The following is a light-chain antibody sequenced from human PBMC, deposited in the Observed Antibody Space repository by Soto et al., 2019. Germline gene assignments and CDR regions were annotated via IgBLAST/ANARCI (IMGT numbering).Light chain of an antibody. CDR1: QDINVY. J-gene: IGKJ5*01. V-gene: IGKV3D-11*01. CDR2: DAS. CDR3: QHRSNWHIT. Sequence: MVLTQSPATLSFSPGESATLSCRASQDINVYLAWYQQKPGQAPRLLIYDASNRATGIPARFSGSGPGTDFTLTISSLEPEDFAVYYCQHRSNWHITFGQGTRLEIK.